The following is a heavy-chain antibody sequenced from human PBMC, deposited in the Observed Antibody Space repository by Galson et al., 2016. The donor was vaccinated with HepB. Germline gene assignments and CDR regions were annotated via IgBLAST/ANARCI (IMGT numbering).Heavy chain of an antibody. Sequence: SLRLSCAASGFTFSSYAMHWVRQAPGKGLEYVSAISSNGGSTYYANSVKGRFTISRDNSKNTLYLQMGSLSAEDMAVYYCARAAITMIVRSGMDVWGQGTTVTVSS. CDR3: ARAAITMIVRSGMDV. V-gene: IGHV3-64*01. CDR2: ISSNGGST. D-gene: IGHD3-22*01. J-gene: IGHJ6*02. CDR1: GFTFSSYA.